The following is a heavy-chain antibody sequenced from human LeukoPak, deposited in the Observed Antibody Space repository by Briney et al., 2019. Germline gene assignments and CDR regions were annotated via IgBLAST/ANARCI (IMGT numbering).Heavy chain of an antibody. V-gene: IGHV4-4*02. Sequence: KSSETLSLTCAVSGGSISSSNWWSWVRQPPGKGLEWIGEIYHSGSTNYNPSLKSRVTISVDKSKNQFSLKLSSVTAADTAVYYCARDPFFSYGFLDVWGKGTTVTVSS. D-gene: IGHD5-18*01. J-gene: IGHJ6*04. CDR1: GGSISSSNW. CDR2: IYHSGST. CDR3: ARDPFFSYGFLDV.